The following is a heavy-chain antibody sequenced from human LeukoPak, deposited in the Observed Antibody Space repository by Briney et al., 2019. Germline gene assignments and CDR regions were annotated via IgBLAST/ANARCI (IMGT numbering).Heavy chain of an antibody. J-gene: IGHJ5*01. CDR3: ARVVSGGTFDS. D-gene: IGHD5/OR15-5a*01. V-gene: IGHV4-4*07. CDR2: VYSDGTT. CDR1: DGAIGSYY. Sequence: SETLSLTCTVSDGAIGSYYWTWVRQPADKGFEWIGHVYSDGTTNYIPSLKSRLTMSIDKAKNKFSLKVNSVTAADTAVYYCARVVSGGTFDSWGQGTLVTVSS.